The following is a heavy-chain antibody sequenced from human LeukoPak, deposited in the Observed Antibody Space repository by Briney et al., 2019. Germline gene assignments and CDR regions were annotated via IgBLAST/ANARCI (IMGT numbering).Heavy chain of an antibody. J-gene: IGHJ4*02. D-gene: IGHD3-9*01. Sequence: GGTLRLSCAASGFTFSSYGMHWVRQAPGKGLEWVAFIRYDGSNKYYADSVKGRFTISRDNSKNTLYLQMNSLRAEDTAVYYCAKDLLVKGPRNDNFDYWGQGTLVTVSS. CDR3: AKDLLVKGPRNDNFDY. CDR2: IRYDGSNK. V-gene: IGHV3-30*02. CDR1: GFTFSSYG.